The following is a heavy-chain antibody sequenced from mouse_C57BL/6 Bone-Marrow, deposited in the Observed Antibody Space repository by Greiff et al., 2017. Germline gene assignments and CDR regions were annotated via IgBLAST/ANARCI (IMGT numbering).Heavy chain of an antibody. CDR3: AREGYSNWGFAY. D-gene: IGHD2-5*01. CDR2: IYPGSGST. CDR1: GYTFTSYW. V-gene: IGHV1-55*01. Sequence: QVHVKQPGAELVKPGASVKMSCKASGYTFTSYWITWVKQRPGQGLEWIGDIYPGSGSTNYNEKFKSKATLTVDTSSSTAYMQLSSLTSEDSAVYYCAREGYSNWGFAYWGQGTLVTVSA. J-gene: IGHJ3*01.